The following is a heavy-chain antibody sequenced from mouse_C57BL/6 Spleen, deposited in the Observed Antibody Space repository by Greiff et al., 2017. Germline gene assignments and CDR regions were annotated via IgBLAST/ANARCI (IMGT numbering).Heavy chain of an antibody. J-gene: IGHJ1*03. Sequence: VQRVESGPELVKPGASVKISCKASGYAFSSSWMNWVKQRPGKGLEWIGRLYPGDGDTNYNGKFKGKATLTADKSSSTAYMQLSSLTSEDSAVYFCARNNYYGSYWYFDVWGTGTTVTVSS. V-gene: IGHV1-82*01. D-gene: IGHD1-1*01. CDR3: ARNNYYGSYWYFDV. CDR2: LYPGDGDT. CDR1: GYAFSSSW.